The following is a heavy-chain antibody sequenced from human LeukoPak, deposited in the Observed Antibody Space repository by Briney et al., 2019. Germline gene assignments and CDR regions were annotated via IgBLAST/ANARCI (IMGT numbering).Heavy chain of an antibody. D-gene: IGHD3-16*01. CDR3: ARDLGGVGTSS. V-gene: IGHV1-2*02. CDR1: GYTFSDYS. Sequence: ASVEVSCKTSGYTFSDYSIHWVRQAPGQGLEWMGWINPKSGGTNYARKFQGRVTLTGDTSISTTYMEVTRLRSDDTAVYYCARDLGGVGTSSWGQGTLVTVSS. CDR2: INPKSGGT. J-gene: IGHJ4*02.